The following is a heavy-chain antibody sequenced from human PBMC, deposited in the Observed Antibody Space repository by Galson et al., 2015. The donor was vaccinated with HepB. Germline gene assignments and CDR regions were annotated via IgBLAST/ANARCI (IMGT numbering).Heavy chain of an antibody. CDR3: ANDRGSSGWYQFDY. J-gene: IGHJ4*02. V-gene: IGHV3-30*18. CDR1: GFTFSSYG. CDR2: ILYDGSNE. D-gene: IGHD6-19*01. Sequence: SLRLSCAASGFTFSSYGMHWVRQAPGKGLEWVAIILYDGSNEYYADSVKGRFTISRDNSKNTLYLQMNSLRAEDTAVYYCANDRGSSGWYQFDYWGQGTLVTVSS.